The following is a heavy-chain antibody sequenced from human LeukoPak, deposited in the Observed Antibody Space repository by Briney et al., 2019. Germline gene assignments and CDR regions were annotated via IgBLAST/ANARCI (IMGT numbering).Heavy chain of an antibody. CDR2: ISAYNGNT. J-gene: IGHJ6*02. V-gene: IGHV1-18*01. CDR3: ARDLGSWGYYYGMDV. D-gene: IGHD6-13*01. Sequence: AASVKVSCKASGYTFTSYGISCVRQAPGQGLEWMGWISAYNGNTNYAQKLQGRVTMTTDTSTSTAYMELRSLRSDDTAVYYCARDLGSWGYYYGMDVWGQGTTVTVSS. CDR1: GYTFTSYG.